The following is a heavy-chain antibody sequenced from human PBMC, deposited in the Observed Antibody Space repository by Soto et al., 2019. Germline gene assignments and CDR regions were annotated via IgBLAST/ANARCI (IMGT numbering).Heavy chain of an antibody. CDR2: IDPRNGGT. V-gene: IGHV1-2*02. CDR1: GYIFSDYY. Sequence: QVQLVQSGSDVKKPGASFTVSCKASGYIFSDYYIHWVRQAPGQGLEWMGWIDPRNGGTKYAQKFQDRLTMTTDTSTSTAFLELRRLRIDDTAVFFCARVLYRNVIHAWGQGTLVTVSS. CDR3: ARVLYRNVIHA. D-gene: IGHD5-18*01. J-gene: IGHJ4*02.